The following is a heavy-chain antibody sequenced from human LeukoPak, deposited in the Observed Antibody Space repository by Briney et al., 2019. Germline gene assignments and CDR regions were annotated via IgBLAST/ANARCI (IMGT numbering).Heavy chain of an antibody. CDR1: GFIFSRYS. V-gene: IGHV3-21*01. J-gene: IGHJ4*02. Sequence: PGGSLRLSCAASGFIFSRYSMNWVHQAPGKGLEWVASMSVGSGLIYYAESVRGRFTVSRDNAKNSLYLQMKSLRADDTAVYFCAREFEGTASGAGYWGQGTLVTVSS. CDR3: AREFEGTASGAGY. CDR2: MSVGSGLI. D-gene: IGHD3-16*01.